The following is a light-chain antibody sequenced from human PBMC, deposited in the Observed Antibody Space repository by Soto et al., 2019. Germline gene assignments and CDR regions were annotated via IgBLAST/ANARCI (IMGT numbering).Light chain of an antibody. V-gene: IGLV1-44*01. J-gene: IGLJ1*01. CDR1: SSNIGSNS. CDR2: TNN. CDR3: AAWDDSLNSYV. Sequence: QSVLTQPPSASGTPGRRITISCSGSSSNIGSNSVSWYQQLPGTAPKLLIYTNNQRPSGVSDRISGSKSDTSASLAISGLQSVDEADYFCAAWDDSLNSYVFGSWTNVTV.